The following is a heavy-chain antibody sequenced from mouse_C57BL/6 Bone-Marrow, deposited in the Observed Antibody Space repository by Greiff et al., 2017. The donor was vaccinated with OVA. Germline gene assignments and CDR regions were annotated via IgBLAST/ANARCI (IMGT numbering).Heavy chain of an antibody. Sequence: EASGIDFSRYWMSWVRRAPGKGLEWIGEINPDSSTINYAPSLKDKFIISRDNAKNTLYLQMSKVRSEDTALYYCARVGLGSWFAYWGQGTLVTVSA. CDR2: INPDSSTI. CDR1: GIDFSRYW. D-gene: IGHD4-1*01. V-gene: IGHV4-1*01. CDR3: ARVGLGSWFAY. J-gene: IGHJ3*01.